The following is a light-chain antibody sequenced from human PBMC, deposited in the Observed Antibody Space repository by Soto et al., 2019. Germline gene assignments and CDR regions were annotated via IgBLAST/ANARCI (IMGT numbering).Light chain of an antibody. CDR2: YDD. CDR1: SSNIGNNA. J-gene: IGLJ2*01. Sequence: QSVLTQPPSVSEAPRQRVTISCSGSSSNIGNNAVSWYQQLPGKAPKLLIYYDDLLPSGVSDRFSGSKSGTSASLAISGLQSEHEADYYCAAWDDSLNGVLFGGGTKLTV. CDR3: AAWDDSLNGVL. V-gene: IGLV1-36*01.